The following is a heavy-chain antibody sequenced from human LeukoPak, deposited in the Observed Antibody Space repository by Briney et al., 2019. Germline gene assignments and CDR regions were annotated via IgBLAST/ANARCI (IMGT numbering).Heavy chain of an antibody. CDR3: ARPNYGDYIFGFDY. Sequence: SETLSLTCAVSGGSISSGGYSWSWIRQPPGKGLEWIGSIYYSGNTYYNPSLKSRVSISVDTSKNQFSLKMSSVTAADTAIYYCARPNYGDYIFGFDYWGQGILVTVSS. D-gene: IGHD4-17*01. V-gene: IGHV4-30-2*03. CDR1: GGSISSGGYS. J-gene: IGHJ4*02. CDR2: IYYSGNT.